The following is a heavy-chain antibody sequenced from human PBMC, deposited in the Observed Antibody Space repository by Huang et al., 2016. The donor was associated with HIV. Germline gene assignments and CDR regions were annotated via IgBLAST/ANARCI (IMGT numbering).Heavy chain of an antibody. CDR2: ISDSGSTS. CDR1: GFTFSDLD. Sequence: QVQLVESGGGLVKPGGSLRRSCAASGFTFSDLDMSWIRQAPGRGLEWGSHISDSGSTSYYADSVKGRFTISRDNAKKLVYLQMNSLRADDTAVYFCARDKAWFDPWGQGTLVTVSS. CDR3: ARDKAWFDP. J-gene: IGHJ5*02. V-gene: IGHV3-11*04.